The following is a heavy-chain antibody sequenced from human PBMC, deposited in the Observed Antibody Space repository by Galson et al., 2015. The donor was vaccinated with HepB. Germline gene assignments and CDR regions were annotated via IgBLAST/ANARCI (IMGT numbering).Heavy chain of an antibody. CDR3: ARDRCSSTSCYTGDY. CDR2: ISSSSSYI. D-gene: IGHD2-2*02. J-gene: IGHJ4*02. V-gene: IGHV3-21*01. Sequence: SLRLSCAASGFTFSSYSMNWVRQAPGKGLEWVSSISSSSSYIYYADSVKGRFTISRDNAKNSLYLQMNSLRAEDTAVYYCARDRCSSTSCYTGDYWGQGTLVTVSS. CDR1: GFTFSSYS.